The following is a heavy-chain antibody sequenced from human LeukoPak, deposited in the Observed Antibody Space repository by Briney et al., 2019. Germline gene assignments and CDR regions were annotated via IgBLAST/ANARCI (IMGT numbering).Heavy chain of an antibody. D-gene: IGHD5-24*01. CDR2: IYYSGST. CDR1: GVSISSYY. CDR3: ARADGYNSQYFDY. Sequence: SETLSLTCTVSGVSISSYYWSWIRQPPGKGLEWIGYIYYSGSTNYNPSLKSRVTISVDTSKNQFSLKLSSVTAADTAVYYCARADGYNSQYFDYWGQGTLVTVSS. J-gene: IGHJ4*02. V-gene: IGHV4-59*01.